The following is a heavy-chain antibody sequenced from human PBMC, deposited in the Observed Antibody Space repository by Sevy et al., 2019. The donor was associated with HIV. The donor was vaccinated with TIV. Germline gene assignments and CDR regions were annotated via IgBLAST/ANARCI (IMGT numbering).Heavy chain of an antibody. J-gene: IGHJ6*02. V-gene: IGHV3-15*01. CDR1: GFTFSYAW. Sequence: GGSLRLSCAASGFTFSYAWMSWVRQAPGKGLEWLGRIKSKADGGTTDYAGPGKGRFTISRDDSKNTLYLQMNSLKTEDTAVYYCSTDPIIVLLVTDGMDVWGQGTTVTVSS. CDR2: IKSKADGGTT. D-gene: IGHD2-21*02. CDR3: STDPIIVLLVTDGMDV.